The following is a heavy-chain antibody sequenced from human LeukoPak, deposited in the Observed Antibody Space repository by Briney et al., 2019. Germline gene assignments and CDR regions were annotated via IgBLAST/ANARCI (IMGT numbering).Heavy chain of an antibody. D-gene: IGHD1-26*01. V-gene: IGHV4-59*01. Sequence: EASETLSLTCTVPGGSISSYYWSWIRQPPGKGLEWIGYIYYSGSTNYNPSLKSRVTISVDTSKNQFSLKLSSVTAADTAVYYCAREISGVSGSSNDAFDIWGQGTMVTVSS. CDR3: AREISGVSGSSNDAFDI. J-gene: IGHJ3*02. CDR2: IYYSGST. CDR1: GGSISSYY.